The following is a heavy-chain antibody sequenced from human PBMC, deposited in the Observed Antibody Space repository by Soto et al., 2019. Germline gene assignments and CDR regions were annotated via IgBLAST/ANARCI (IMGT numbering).Heavy chain of an antibody. V-gene: IGHV4-4*07. CDR3: ARAPYYYDSSGYWPDYYYYGMDV. CDR1: GGSISSYY. Sequence: SETLSLTCTVSGGSISSYYWSWIRQPAGKGLEWIGRIYTSGSTNYNPSLKSRVTMSVDTSKNQFSLKLSSVTAADTAVYYCARAPYYYDSSGYWPDYYYYGMDVWGQGTTVTVSS. D-gene: IGHD3-22*01. J-gene: IGHJ6*02. CDR2: IYTSGST.